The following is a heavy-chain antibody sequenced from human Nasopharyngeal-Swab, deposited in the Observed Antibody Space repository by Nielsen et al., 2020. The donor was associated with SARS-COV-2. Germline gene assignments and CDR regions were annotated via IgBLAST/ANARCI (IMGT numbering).Heavy chain of an antibody. V-gene: IGHV4-61*08. D-gene: IGHD6-19*01. J-gene: IGHJ2*01. CDR2: IYYSGST. Sequence: SETLSLTCTVSGGSISSGDYYWSWIRQPPGKGLEWIGYIYYSGSTNYNPSLKSRVTISVDTSKNQFSLKLSSVTAADTAVYYCARGYSSGWYSQNWYFDLWGRGTLVTVSS. CDR1: GGSISSGDYY. CDR3: ARGYSSGWYSQNWYFDL.